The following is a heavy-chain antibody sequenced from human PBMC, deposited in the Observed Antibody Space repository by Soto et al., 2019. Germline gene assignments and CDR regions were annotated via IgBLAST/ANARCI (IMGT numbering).Heavy chain of an antibody. Sequence: QITLKESGPTLVKPTQTLTLTCTFSGFSLSTSGVGVVWIRQPPGKALEWLALIYWDDAKRYSPSLRSRLTITKATSKTPVVLTMPNMGPMDTGTYYCAYAYDFLSGTNWFDPWGQGTLVTVSS. CDR2: IYWDDAK. D-gene: IGHD3-3*01. CDR1: GFSLSTSGVG. CDR3: AYAYDFLSGTNWFDP. J-gene: IGHJ5*02. V-gene: IGHV2-5*02.